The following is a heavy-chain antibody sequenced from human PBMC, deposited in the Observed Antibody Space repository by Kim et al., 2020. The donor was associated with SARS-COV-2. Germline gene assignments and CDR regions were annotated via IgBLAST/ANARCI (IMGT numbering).Heavy chain of an antibody. J-gene: IGHJ4*02. Sequence: GGSLRLSCTASGFSFSSYGMNWVHQAPGKGLEWVASIKQDASEKYYVDSVKGRFTVSRDNAKNSLYLEMNSLRAEDTAVYYCARVWTHGGRDYWGRGTLVTVSS. V-gene: IGHV3-7*03. CDR2: IKQDASEK. CDR3: ARVWTHGGRDY. CDR1: GFSFSSYG. D-gene: IGHD3-3*01.